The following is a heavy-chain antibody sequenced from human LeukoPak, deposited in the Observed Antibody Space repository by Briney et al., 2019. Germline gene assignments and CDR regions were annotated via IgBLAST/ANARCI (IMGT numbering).Heavy chain of an antibody. V-gene: IGHV3-21*01. D-gene: IGHD3-22*01. J-gene: IGHJ2*01. CDR1: GFTFSSYS. Sequence: GGSLRLSCAASGFTFSSYSMNWVRQAPGKGLEWVSSISSSSSYIYYADSVKGRFTISRDNAKNSLYLQMNSLRAEDTAVYFCARLSPVTVIAVSYWYFDLWGRGTLVTVSS. CDR2: ISSSSSYI. CDR3: ARLSPVTVIAVSYWYFDL.